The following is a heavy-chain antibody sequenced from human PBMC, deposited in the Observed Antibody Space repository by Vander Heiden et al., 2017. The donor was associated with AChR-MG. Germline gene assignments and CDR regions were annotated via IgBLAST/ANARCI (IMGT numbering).Heavy chain of an antibody. J-gene: IGHJ3*02. CDR1: GYSFTSYW. CDR2: IYPGDSDT. CDR3: ARGRGVGYSYGGTDAFDI. D-gene: IGHD5-18*01. V-gene: IGHV5-51*03. Sequence: EVQLVQSGAEVKKPGESLKLACKGSGYSFTSYWIGWVRQMPGKGLEGMGIIYPGDSDTRYSPSFQGQVTISADKSISTAYLQWSSLKASDTAMYYCARGRGVGYSYGGTDAFDIWGQGTMVTVSS.